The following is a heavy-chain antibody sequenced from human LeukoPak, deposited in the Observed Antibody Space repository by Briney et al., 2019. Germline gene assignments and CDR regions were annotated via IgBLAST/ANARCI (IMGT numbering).Heavy chain of an antibody. CDR1: GFTFSSYN. J-gene: IGHJ6*03. Sequence: GGSLRLSCAASGFTFSSYNMNWVRQAPGQGLEWVSSITSGSSYIYYADSVKGRFTISRDNAKSSLYLQMNSLRAEDTAVYYCARQTTSAGRPFYSYYYMDVWGKGTTVTISS. CDR2: ITSGSSYI. CDR3: ARQTTSAGRPFYSYYYMDV. V-gene: IGHV3-21*01. D-gene: IGHD6-13*01.